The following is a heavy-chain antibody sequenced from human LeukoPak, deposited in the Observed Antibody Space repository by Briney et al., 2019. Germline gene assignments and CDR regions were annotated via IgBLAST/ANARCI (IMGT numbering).Heavy chain of an antibody. CDR1: GYTFTSYD. Sequence: ASVKVSCEASGYTFTSYDINWVRQTTGQGLEWMRWMNPNSGNTGYAQKFQGRVTMTRNTSIRTAYMELSSLSSEDTAVYYCARSRIMLTFGRLLAVGYWGQGTLVTVSS. CDR3: ARSRIMLTFGRLLAVGY. CDR2: MNPNSGNT. D-gene: IGHD3-16*01. V-gene: IGHV1-8*01. J-gene: IGHJ4*02.